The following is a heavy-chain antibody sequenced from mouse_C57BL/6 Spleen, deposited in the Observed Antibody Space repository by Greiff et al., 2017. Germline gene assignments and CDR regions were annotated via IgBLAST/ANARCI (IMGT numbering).Heavy chain of an antibody. CDR3: ARSHGKDYFDY. V-gene: IGHV1-50*01. CDR1: GYTFTSYW. CDR2: IDPSDSYT. J-gene: IGHJ2*01. Sequence: QVQLQQPGAELVKPGASVKLSCKASGYTFTSYWMQWVQQRPGQGLEWIGEIDPSDSYTNYNQKFKGKATLTVDTSSSTAYMQLSSLTSEDSAVDYCARSHGKDYFDYWGQGTTLTVSS.